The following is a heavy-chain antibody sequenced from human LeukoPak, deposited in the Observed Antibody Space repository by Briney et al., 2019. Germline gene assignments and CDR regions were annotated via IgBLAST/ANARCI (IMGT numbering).Heavy chain of an antibody. V-gene: IGHV1-2*02. Sequence: ASVKVSCKASGYTFTGYYMHWVRQAPGQGLEWMGWINPNSGGTNYAQKFQGRVTMTRDTSTSTVYMELSSLRSEDTAVYYCARDLSSNYVYWGQGTLVTVSS. CDR2: INPNSGGT. CDR3: ARDLSSNYVY. J-gene: IGHJ4*02. CDR1: GYTFTGYY. D-gene: IGHD4-11*01.